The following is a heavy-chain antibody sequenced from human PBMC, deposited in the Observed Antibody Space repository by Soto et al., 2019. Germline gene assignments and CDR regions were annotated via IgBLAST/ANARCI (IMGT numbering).Heavy chain of an antibody. V-gene: IGHV4-59*08. D-gene: IGHD4-17*01. CDR2: IYYSGST. Sequence: TSETLSLTCTVSGGSISSYYWSWIRQPPGKGLEWIGYIYYSGSTNYNPSLKSRVTISVDTSKNQFSLKLSSVTAADTAVYYCAGTTVTTSYYYYYYMDVWGKGTTVTVSS. CDR1: GGSISSYY. CDR3: AGTTVTTSYYYYYYMDV. J-gene: IGHJ6*03.